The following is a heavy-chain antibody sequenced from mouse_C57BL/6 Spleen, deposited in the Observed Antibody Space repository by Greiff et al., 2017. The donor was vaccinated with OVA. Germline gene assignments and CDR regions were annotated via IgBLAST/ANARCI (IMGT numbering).Heavy chain of an antibody. CDR2: IDPETGGT. CDR1: GYTFTDYE. J-gene: IGHJ4*01. V-gene: IGHV1-15*01. D-gene: IGHD2-4*01. CDR3: TRSYDYDRYAMDY. Sequence: QVQLKQSGAELVRPGASVTLSCKASGYTFTDYEMHWVKQTPVHGLEWIGAIDPETGGTAYNQKFKGKAILTADKSSSTAYMELRSLTSEDSAVYYCTRSYDYDRYAMDYWGKGTSVTVSS.